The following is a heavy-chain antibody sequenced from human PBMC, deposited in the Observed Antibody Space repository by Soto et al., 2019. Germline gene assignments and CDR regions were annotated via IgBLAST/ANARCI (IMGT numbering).Heavy chain of an antibody. Sequence: EVNLLESGGDLVQPGGSLTLSCGASGFTFDNHAMSWVRQAPGKGLEWVSAISGNAVATYYADSVKGRFTISRDNSNNMVYRQMNRLRAEDTGIYYWVKDAISVVRGTNNWFDPWGQGAQVTVSS. J-gene: IGHJ5*02. V-gene: IGHV3-23*01. CDR1: GFTFDNHA. CDR3: VKDAISVVRGTNNWFDP. CDR2: ISGNAVAT. D-gene: IGHD3-10*01.